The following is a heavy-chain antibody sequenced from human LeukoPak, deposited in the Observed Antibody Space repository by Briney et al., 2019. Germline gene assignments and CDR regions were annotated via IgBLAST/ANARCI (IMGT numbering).Heavy chain of an antibody. CDR2: ISAYNGNT. Sequence: ASVKVSCKASGYTFTSYGISWVRQAPGQGLEWMGWISAYNGNTNYAQKFQGRVTITADESTSTAYMELSSLRSEDTAVYYCARANYDSSGYYYENPYYYYYGMDVWGQGTTVTVSS. CDR3: ARANYDSSGYYYENPYYYYYGMDV. V-gene: IGHV1-18*01. D-gene: IGHD3-22*01. CDR1: GYTFTSYG. J-gene: IGHJ6*02.